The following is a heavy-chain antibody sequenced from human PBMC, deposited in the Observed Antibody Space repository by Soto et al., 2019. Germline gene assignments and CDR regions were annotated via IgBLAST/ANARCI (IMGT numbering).Heavy chain of an antibody. Sequence: ASVKVSCKASVYTFTGHYIHWVRQAPEQGPEWMGEIGPESGATRYAQKFQGRVTMTMDMSITTVYMELSNLSPDDTAVYYCGRGRSGQIVVFYWGQGTPVTVSS. CDR1: VYTFTGHY. CDR2: IGPESGAT. D-gene: IGHD5-12*01. CDR3: GRGRSGQIVVFY. V-gene: IGHV1-2*02. J-gene: IGHJ4*02.